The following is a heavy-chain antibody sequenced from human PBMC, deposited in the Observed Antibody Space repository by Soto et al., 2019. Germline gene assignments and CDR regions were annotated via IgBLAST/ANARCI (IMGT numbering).Heavy chain of an antibody. CDR3: ASPSHLDSSQEPLDMDV. Sequence: ASVKVSCKASGYTFTSYGISWVRQAPGQGLEWMGWISAYNGNTNYAQKLQGRVTMTTDTSTSTAYMELRSLRSDDTAVYYCASPSHLDSSQEPLDMDVWGKGTTVTVSS. V-gene: IGHV1-18*01. D-gene: IGHD6-13*01. J-gene: IGHJ6*03. CDR1: GYTFTSYG. CDR2: ISAYNGNT.